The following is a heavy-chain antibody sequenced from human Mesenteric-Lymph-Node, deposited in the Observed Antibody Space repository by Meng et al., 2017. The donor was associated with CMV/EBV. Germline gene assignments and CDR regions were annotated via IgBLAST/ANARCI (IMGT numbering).Heavy chain of an antibody. J-gene: IGHJ4*02. CDR3: ARPAVGTDRFMYFDY. CDR2: LYRSGST. CDR1: GLSVSDNY. Sequence: GESLKISCAASGLSVSDNYMGWVRQAPGKGLEWVSVLYRSGSTYYTGSVEGRFTISRDNSKNTLYLQMNSLRPEDTALYYCARPAVGTDRFMYFDYWGQGTLVTVSS. V-gene: IGHV3-66*02. D-gene: IGHD6-13*01.